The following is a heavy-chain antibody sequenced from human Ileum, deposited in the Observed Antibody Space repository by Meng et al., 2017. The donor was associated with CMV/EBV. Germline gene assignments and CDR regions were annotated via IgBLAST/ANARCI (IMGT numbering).Heavy chain of an antibody. D-gene: IGHD3-3*01. J-gene: IGHJ4*02. CDR3: ARYTAAYYDFWSGYYSP. CDR2: IYYSGST. CDR1: GVSISSYY. Sequence: GSLRLSCTVSGVSISSYYWSWIRQPPGKGLEWIGYIYYSGSTNYNTSLKSRVTISVDTSKNQFSLKLSSVTDADTAVYYCARYTAAYYDFWSGYYSPWGQGTLVTVSS. V-gene: IGHV4-59*01.